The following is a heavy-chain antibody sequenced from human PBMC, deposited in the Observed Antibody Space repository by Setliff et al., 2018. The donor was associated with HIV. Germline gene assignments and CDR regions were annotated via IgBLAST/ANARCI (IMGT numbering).Heavy chain of an antibody. CDR1: GGSISSFNW. V-gene: IGHV4-4*02. CDR3: ARYCGGDCYPSAYYMDV. Sequence: SETLSLTCDVSGGSISSFNWWSWVRQSPGKGLEWIGEIYHTGSTNYSPSLKSRVTISVDKSKNQFSLRLNSVTAADTAVYYCARYCGGDCYPSAYYMDVWGKGTTVTVS. CDR2: IYHTGST. D-gene: IGHD2-21*01. J-gene: IGHJ6*03.